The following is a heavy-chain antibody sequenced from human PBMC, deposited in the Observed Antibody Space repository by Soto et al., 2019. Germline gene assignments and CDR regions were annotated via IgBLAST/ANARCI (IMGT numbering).Heavy chain of an antibody. CDR2: IYYSGST. CDR1: GGSISSGDYY. D-gene: IGHD3-3*01. CDR3: ARWWSGSRQGFDP. J-gene: IGHJ5*02. V-gene: IGHV4-31*03. Sequence: QVQLQESGPGLVKTSQTLSLTCTVSGGSISSGDYYWSWIRQHPGKGLEVIGYIYYSGSTYYNPSIKSRVTISVDTSKNQFSLKLSSVTAADTAVYYCARWWSGSRQGFDPWGQGTLVTVSS.